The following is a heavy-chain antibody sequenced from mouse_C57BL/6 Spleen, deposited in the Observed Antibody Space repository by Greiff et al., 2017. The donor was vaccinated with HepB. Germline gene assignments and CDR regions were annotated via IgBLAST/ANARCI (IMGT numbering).Heavy chain of an antibody. V-gene: IGHV10-1*01. Sequence: EVHLVESGGGLVQPKGSLKLSCAASGFSFNTYAMNWVRQAPGKGLEWVARIRSKSNNYATYYADSVKDRFTISRDDSESMLYLQMNNLKTEDTAMYYCVRQRDGYHYYFDYWGQGTTLTVSS. CDR1: GFSFNTYA. CDR2: IRSKSNNYAT. CDR3: VRQRDGYHYYFDY. J-gene: IGHJ2*01. D-gene: IGHD2-3*01.